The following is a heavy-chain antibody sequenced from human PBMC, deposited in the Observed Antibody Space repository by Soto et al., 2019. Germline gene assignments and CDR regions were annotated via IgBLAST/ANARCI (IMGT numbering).Heavy chain of an antibody. Sequence: GXSVKVSCKASGYTFTSYYMHWVRQAPGQGLEWMGIINPSGGSTSYAQKFQGRVTMTRDTSTSTVYMELSSLRSEDTAVYYCARERGRIAAAGTSWFDHWGQGTLVTVSS. CDR3: ARERGRIAAAGTSWFDH. D-gene: IGHD6-13*01. CDR2: INPSGGST. CDR1: GYTFTSYY. V-gene: IGHV1-46*01. J-gene: IGHJ5*02.